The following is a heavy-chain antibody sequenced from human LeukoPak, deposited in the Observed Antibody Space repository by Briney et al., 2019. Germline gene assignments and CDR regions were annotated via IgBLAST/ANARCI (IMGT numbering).Heavy chain of an antibody. CDR2: ISTYSGNT. CDR3: ARDYYDTSGFYLIDY. D-gene: IGHD3-22*01. V-gene: IGHV1-18*01. J-gene: IGHJ4*02. CDR1: GYTFTSYG. Sequence: ASVRVSCKASGYTFTSYGISWVRQAPGQGLEWKGWISTYSGNTNYAQMLQGRVTMTTDTSTSTAYMELRSLRSDDTAVYYCARDYYDTSGFYLIDYWGQGTLVTVSS.